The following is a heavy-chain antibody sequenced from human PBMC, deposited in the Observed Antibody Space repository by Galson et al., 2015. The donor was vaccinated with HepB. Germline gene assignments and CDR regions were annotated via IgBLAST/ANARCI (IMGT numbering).Heavy chain of an antibody. CDR1: GYTFTRFY. CDR3: ARDQLIAFYYYYGMDV. V-gene: IGHV1-46*01. D-gene: IGHD1-1*01. J-gene: IGHJ6*02. CDR2: INPSGGST. Sequence: SVKVSCKASGYTFTRFYMHWVRQAPGQGLEWMGVINPSGGSTSNAQKFQGRITMTRDTATSTVYMELTSLRSEDTAVYYCARDQLIAFYYYYGMDVWGQGTTVTVSS.